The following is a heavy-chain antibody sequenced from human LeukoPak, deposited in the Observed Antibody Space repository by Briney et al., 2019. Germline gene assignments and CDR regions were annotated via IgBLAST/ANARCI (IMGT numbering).Heavy chain of an antibody. V-gene: IGHV3-73*01. J-gene: IGHJ3*02. CDR1: GFTFSGSA. CDR2: IRSKTNSYAT. CDR3: TSPTRSGGYEPNAFDI. Sequence: GGSLRLSCEASGFTFSGSAMHWVRQASGKGLEWVGRIRSKTNSYATAYAASVKGRFTISRDDSKNTAYLQMSSLKTEDTAVYYCTSPTRSGGYEPNAFDIWGQGTMVTVSS. D-gene: IGHD1-26*01.